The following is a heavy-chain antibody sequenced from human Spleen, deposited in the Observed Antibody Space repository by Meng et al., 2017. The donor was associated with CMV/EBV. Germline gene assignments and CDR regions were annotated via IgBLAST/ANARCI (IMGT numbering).Heavy chain of an antibody. V-gene: IGHV3-21*01. CDR3: ARAVWEQWLVPPLDY. D-gene: IGHD6-19*01. Sequence: GESLKISCAASGFTFSNFGMHWVRQAPGKGLEWVSSISSSSSYIYYADSVKGRFTISRDNAKNSLYLQMNSLRAEDTAVYYCARAVWEQWLVPPLDYWGQGTLVTVSS. CDR1: GFTFSNFG. J-gene: IGHJ4*02. CDR2: ISSSSSYI.